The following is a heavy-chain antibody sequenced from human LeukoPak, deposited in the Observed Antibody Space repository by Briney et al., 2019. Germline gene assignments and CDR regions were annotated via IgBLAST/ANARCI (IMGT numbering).Heavy chain of an antibody. J-gene: IGHJ3*02. CDR2: IYYSGST. Sequence: SETLSLTCTVSGGSISSSSYYWGWIRQPPGKGLEWIGSIYYSGSTYYNPSLKSRVTISVDTSKNQFSLKLGSVTAADTAVYYCAREWELLARNAFDIWGQGTMVTVSS. CDR3: AREWELLARNAFDI. V-gene: IGHV4-39*02. CDR1: GGSISSSSYY. D-gene: IGHD1-26*01.